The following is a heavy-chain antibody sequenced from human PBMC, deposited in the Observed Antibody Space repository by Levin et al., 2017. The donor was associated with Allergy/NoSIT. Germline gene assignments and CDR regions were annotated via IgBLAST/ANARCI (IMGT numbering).Heavy chain of an antibody. Sequence: GGSLRLSCKASGSNFTNYGISWVRQAPGQGLEWMGWISAYNGNTNYAQKFQGRVTMTIQTSTNTAYMELRSLRSDDTAVYYCARVGIDFWGVYQKSWGYMDVWGQGTTVTVSS. J-gene: IGHJ6*03. CDR1: GSNFTNYG. V-gene: IGHV1-18*01. CDR3: ARVGIDFWGVYQKSWGYMDV. CDR2: ISAYNGNT. D-gene: IGHD3-3*01.